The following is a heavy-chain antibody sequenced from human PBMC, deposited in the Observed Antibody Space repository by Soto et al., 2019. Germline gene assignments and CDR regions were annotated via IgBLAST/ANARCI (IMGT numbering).Heavy chain of an antibody. CDR3: ASTKYDSSAYYYWYLGL. Sequence: QVELVQSGAEVKKPGSSVKVSCQASEDTFRNYAISWVRQAPGQGLEWMGGIIPIFGTANYAQKFQGRVTITADTSANTVYLELSSLRYEDTAVYYCASTKYDSSAYYYWYLGLRGRGTLVTVSS. J-gene: IGHJ2*01. D-gene: IGHD3-22*01. CDR1: EDTFRNYA. V-gene: IGHV1-69*06. CDR2: IIPIFGTA.